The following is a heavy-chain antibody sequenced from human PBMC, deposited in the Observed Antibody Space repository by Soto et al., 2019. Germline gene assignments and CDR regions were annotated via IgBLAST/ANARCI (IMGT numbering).Heavy chain of an antibody. V-gene: IGHV3-7*01. CDR1: GFTFSSYW. CDR3: ARDFVEKAAAGSYDAFDI. Sequence: GGSLRLSCAASGFTFSSYWMSWVRQAPGKGLEWVANIKQDGSEKYYVDSVKGRFTISRDNAKNSLYLQMNSLRAEDTAVYYCARDFVEKAAAGSYDAFDIWGQGTRVTVSS. CDR2: IKQDGSEK. J-gene: IGHJ3*02. D-gene: IGHD6-13*01.